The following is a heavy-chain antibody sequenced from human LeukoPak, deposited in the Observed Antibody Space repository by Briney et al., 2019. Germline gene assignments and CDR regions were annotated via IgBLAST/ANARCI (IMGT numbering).Heavy chain of an antibody. CDR3: ARGRGSGHKENWFDP. CDR1: GYTFTSYD. CDR2: MNPNSGVT. D-gene: IGHD6-19*01. Sequence: ASVKVSCKASGYTFTSYDINWVRQATGQGLEWLGYMNPNSGVTSYARKFQGRVRVTIDTSISTAYMELSSLRSEDTAVYYCARGRGSGHKENWFDPWGQGTLVTVSS. J-gene: IGHJ5*02. V-gene: IGHV1-8*01.